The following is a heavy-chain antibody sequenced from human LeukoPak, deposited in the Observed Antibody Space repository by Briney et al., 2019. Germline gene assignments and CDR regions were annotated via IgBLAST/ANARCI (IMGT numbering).Heavy chain of an antibody. J-gene: IGHJ4*02. V-gene: IGHV4-34*01. Sequence: SETLSLTCAIDGGSFSGYYWSWIRQPPGRGLEWIGEIDHRGSTNYNPSLKSRVTISVDTSKNQFSLKLSSVTAADTAVYYCASGGYSYGAQAHFDYWGQGTLVTVSS. CDR2: IDHRGST. CDR1: GGSFSGYY. CDR3: ASGGYSYGAQAHFDY. D-gene: IGHD5-18*01.